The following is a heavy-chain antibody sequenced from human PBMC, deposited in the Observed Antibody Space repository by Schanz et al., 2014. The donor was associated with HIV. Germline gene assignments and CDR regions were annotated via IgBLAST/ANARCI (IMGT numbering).Heavy chain of an antibody. Sequence: QVQLQQWGAGLLKPSETLSLTCAVYGGSFTGYYWSWIRQPPGKGLEWIGEINHSGSTNYNPSLKSRVTISVDTSRSQFSLNLTSVTAADTAVYYCARDSTMDYFDFWGRGTLVTVSS. CDR3: ARDSTMDYFDF. CDR2: INHSGST. J-gene: IGHJ4*02. V-gene: IGHV4-34*01. D-gene: IGHD6-13*01. CDR1: GGSFTGYY.